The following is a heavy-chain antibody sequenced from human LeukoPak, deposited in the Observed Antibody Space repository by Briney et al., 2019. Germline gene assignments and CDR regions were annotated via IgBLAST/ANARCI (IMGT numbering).Heavy chain of an antibody. V-gene: IGHV4-34*01. J-gene: IGHJ4*02. Sequence: SETLSLTCAVYGGSFSGYYWSWIRQPPGKGLEWIGEINHSGSTNYNPSLKSRVTISVDTSKNQFSLKLSSVTAADTAVYYCAGHTSKIDYWGQGTLVTVSS. D-gene: IGHD3-3*01. CDR1: GGSFSGYY. CDR2: INHSGST. CDR3: AGHTSKIDY.